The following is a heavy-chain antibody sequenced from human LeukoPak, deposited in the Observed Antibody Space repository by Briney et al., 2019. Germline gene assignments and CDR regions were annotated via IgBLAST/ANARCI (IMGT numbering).Heavy chain of an antibody. CDR3: ARDNDYYGSGSPY. Sequence: SVKVSCKASGGTFSSYGISWVRQAPGQGLEWMGGIIPMFGTANYAQKLQGRVTITADMSTSTAYMELRSLRSDDTAVYYCARDNDYYGSGSPYWGQGTLVTVSS. V-gene: IGHV1-69*06. J-gene: IGHJ4*02. CDR1: GGTFSSYG. CDR2: IIPMFGTA. D-gene: IGHD3-10*01.